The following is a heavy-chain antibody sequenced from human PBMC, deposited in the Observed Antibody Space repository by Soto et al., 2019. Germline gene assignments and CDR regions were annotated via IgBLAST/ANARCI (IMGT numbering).Heavy chain of an antibody. Sequence: SVKVSCKASGGTFSNHAISWVRQAPGQGLEWMGGIIPVFGTSDYAQKFQGRVTITADKSTSTAYMELRSLRSEDTAVYYCARDKDGYVWGSYRYRAHTFFAPWGQGNEVPVSS. CDR2: IIPVFGTS. D-gene: IGHD3-16*02. CDR3: ARDKDGYVWGSYRYRAHTFFAP. V-gene: IGHV1-69*06. CDR1: GGTFSNHA. J-gene: IGHJ5*02.